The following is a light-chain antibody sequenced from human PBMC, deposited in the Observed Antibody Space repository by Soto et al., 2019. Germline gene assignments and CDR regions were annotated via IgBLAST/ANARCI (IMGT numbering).Light chain of an antibody. J-gene: IGKJ1*01. V-gene: IGKV3-15*01. CDR2: GAS. CDR1: QSISSS. Sequence: ERVMTQSPATLSVSPGERATLSCRASQSISSSLAWYQQKPGQAPRLLIHGASTRATSNPGRFSGSGSGAEFTLTISSLQSEDFALYYCQQYYDWPPTFGQGTKVDIK. CDR3: QQYYDWPPT.